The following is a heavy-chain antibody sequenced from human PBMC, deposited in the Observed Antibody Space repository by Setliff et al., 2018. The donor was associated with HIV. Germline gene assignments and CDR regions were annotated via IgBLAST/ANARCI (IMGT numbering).Heavy chain of an antibody. J-gene: IGHJ6*03. CDR2: IIPVFGTT. Sequence: SVKVSCKTSGGTFSSYAISWVRQAPGQGLEWMGGIIPVFGTTNYAQKFQGRVRFSAVESTSTAYMELSSLKSEDTAVYYCARGGGITMVRRPPTYYYYMDVWGTGTTVTVSS. CDR1: GGTFSSYA. CDR3: ARGGGITMVRRPPTYYYYMDV. V-gene: IGHV1-69*13. D-gene: IGHD3-10*01.